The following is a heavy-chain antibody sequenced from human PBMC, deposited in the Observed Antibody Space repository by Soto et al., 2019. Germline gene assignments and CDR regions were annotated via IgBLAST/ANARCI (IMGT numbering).Heavy chain of an antibody. J-gene: IGHJ3*02. D-gene: IGHD3-22*01. V-gene: IGHV4-4*07. Sequence: QVQLQESGPGLVKPSETLSLTCTVSGGSISSYYWSWIRQPAGKGLEWIGRIYTSGSTNYNPSLTSRVTMSVDTSKNQFSLKLSSVTAADTAVYYCAIYDSSGYPTRAFDIWGQGTMVTVSS. CDR3: AIYDSSGYPTRAFDI. CDR2: IYTSGST. CDR1: GGSISSYY.